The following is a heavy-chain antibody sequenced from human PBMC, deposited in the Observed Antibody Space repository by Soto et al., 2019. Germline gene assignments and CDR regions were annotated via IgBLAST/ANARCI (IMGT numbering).Heavy chain of an antibody. D-gene: IGHD3-10*01. CDR3: AKEILSYYGSGSYSTSPH. J-gene: IGHJ4*02. Sequence: PGWSLGLSCAASGFTFSSYGMHWVRQAPGKGLEWVAVISYDGSNKYYADSVKGRFTISRDNSKNTLYLQMNSLRAEDTAVYYCAKEILSYYGSGSYSTSPHWGQGT. V-gene: IGHV3-30*18. CDR2: ISYDGSNK. CDR1: GFTFSSYG.